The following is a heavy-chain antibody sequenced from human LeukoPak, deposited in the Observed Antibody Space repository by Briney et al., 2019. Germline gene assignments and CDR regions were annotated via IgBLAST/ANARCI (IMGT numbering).Heavy chain of an antibody. CDR3: ANWFDP. CDR1: GFTFTRHW. CDR2: IKTDGTNT. J-gene: IGHJ5*02. V-gene: IGHV3-74*01. Sequence: PGGSLRLSCAASGFTFTRHWMHWVRQAPGKGLEWVSRIKTDGTNTIYADFVEGRFTISRDNSKNTLYLQMNSLRAEDTAVYYCANWFDPWGQGTLVTVSS.